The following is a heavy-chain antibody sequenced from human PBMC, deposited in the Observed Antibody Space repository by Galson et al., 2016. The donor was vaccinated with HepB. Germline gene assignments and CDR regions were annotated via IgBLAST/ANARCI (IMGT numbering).Heavy chain of an antibody. V-gene: IGHV3-30-3*01. CDR2: ISYDGSSK. Sequence: SLRLSCAASGFTLNSYAMHWVRRAPGKGLEWVAVISYDGSSKYYADSVKGRFTISRDNSKNTLYLQMNSLRDEETAVYYCARDGRRGYDMDVWGQGTTVTVSS. CDR3: ARDGRRGYDMDV. J-gene: IGHJ6*02. CDR1: GFTLNSYA.